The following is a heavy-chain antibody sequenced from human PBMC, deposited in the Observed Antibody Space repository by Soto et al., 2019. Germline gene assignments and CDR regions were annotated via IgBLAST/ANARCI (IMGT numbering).Heavy chain of an antibody. D-gene: IGHD3-3*01. J-gene: IGHJ4*02. Sequence: EVQLVESGGGLVQPGGSLRLSCAASGFTFTAYSMNWVTQAPGKGLEWVSYISSGSGSIYYADSVKGRFTISRDDAKNSLYLQMNSLRDEDTAVYYCARDFWVYWGQGTVVTVSS. CDR2: ISSGSGSI. CDR3: ARDFWVY. CDR1: GFTFTAYS. V-gene: IGHV3-48*02.